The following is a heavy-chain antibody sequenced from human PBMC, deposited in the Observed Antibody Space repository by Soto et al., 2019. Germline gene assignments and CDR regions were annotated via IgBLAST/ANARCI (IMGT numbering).Heavy chain of an antibody. J-gene: IGHJ4*02. CDR2: ISSNGGST. Sequence: EVQLVESGGGLVQPGGSLRLSCAASGFTFSSCAMHWVRQAPGKRLEYVSAISSNGGSTYYANSVKGRFTISRDNSKNTQYLQMGSLRAADMAVYYCARVGGYNSWGGYYFGSWGQGTLVTVSS. CDR3: ARVGGYNSWGGYYFGS. D-gene: IGHD5-12*01. CDR1: GFTFSSCA. V-gene: IGHV3-64*01.